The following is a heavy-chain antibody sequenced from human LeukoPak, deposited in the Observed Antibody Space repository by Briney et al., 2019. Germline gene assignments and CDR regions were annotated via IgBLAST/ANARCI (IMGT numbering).Heavy chain of an antibody. CDR1: GYTFTSYY. D-gene: IGHD3-10*01. CDR2: INPSGGST. CDR3: ARVSGSQNWFDP. J-gene: IGHJ5*02. V-gene: IGHV1-46*01. Sequence: ASVKVSCKASGYTFTSYYMHWVRQAPGQGLEWMGIINPSGGSTTYAQKFQGRVTMTRDTSTSTVYMELSSLRSDDTAVYYCARVSGSQNWFDPWGQGTLVTVSS.